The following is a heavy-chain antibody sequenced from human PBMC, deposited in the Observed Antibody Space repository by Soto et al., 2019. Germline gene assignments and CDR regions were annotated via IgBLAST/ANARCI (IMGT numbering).Heavy chain of an antibody. J-gene: IGHJ5*02. CDR3: ARAYSSSDNWVAP. CDR2: INHSGST. CDR1: GGSFSGYY. V-gene: IGHV4-34*01. Sequence: QVQLQQWGAGLLKPSETLSLTCAVYGGSFSGYYWSWIRKPPGKGLEWIGEINHSGSTNYNPSLKSRVTISVATAKNQCSLKLSSGTAADTAVYYCARAYSSSDNWVAPWGQVTLVTVSS. D-gene: IGHD6-6*01.